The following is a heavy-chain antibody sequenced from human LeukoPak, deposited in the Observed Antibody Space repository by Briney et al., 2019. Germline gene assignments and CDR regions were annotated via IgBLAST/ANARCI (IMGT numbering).Heavy chain of an antibody. D-gene: IGHD3-22*01. Sequence: SVKVSCKTSGGTFSSYAINWVRQAPGQGLEWMGGIIPMFRTANYAQRFQARVTISADESTRTAYMELISLRSEDTAVYYCTISIYDTSGYYVFDYWGQGTLVTVSS. CDR3: TISIYDTSGYYVFDY. CDR1: GGTFSSYA. J-gene: IGHJ4*02. V-gene: IGHV1-69*01. CDR2: IIPMFRTA.